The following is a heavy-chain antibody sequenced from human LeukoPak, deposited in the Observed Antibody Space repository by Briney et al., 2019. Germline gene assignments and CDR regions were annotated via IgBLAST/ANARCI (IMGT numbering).Heavy chain of an antibody. CDR2: IYTNDNT. J-gene: IGHJ6*03. Sequence: PGGSLRLSCAASGFTVRSDFMTWVRQAPGKGLEWVSVIYTNDNTYYADSVKGRFTISRDNSKNTLYLQMNSLRAEDTAVYYCARAPRGYRYGHHRGGYFYYYMDVWGKGTTVTVSS. CDR3: ARAPRGYRYGHHRGGYFYYYMDV. D-gene: IGHD5-18*01. V-gene: IGHV3-53*01. CDR1: GFTVRSDF.